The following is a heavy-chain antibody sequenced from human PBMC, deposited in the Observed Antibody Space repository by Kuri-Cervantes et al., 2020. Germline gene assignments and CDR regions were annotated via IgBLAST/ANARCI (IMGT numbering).Heavy chain of an antibody. Sequence: ASVKVSCKASGYTFTSYAMHWVRQAPGQRLEGMGWINAGNGNTKYSQKFQGRVTITRDTSASTAYMELSSLRSEDTAVYYLASDSSSWYIIGYFQHWGQGTLVTVSS. CDR1: GYTFTSYA. J-gene: IGHJ1*01. D-gene: IGHD6-13*01. V-gene: IGHV1-3*01. CDR2: INAGNGNT. CDR3: ASDSSSWYIIGYFQH.